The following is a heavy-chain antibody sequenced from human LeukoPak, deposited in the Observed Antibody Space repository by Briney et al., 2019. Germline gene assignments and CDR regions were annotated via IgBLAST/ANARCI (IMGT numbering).Heavy chain of an antibody. Sequence: GASVKVSCTASGYTFTSYDINWVRQATGQGLEWMGWMNPNSGNTGYAQKFQGRVTMTRNTSISTAYMELSSLRSEDTAVYYCARVGSDSSGWRRFDYWGQGTLVTVSS. CDR3: ARVGSDSSGWRRFDY. J-gene: IGHJ4*02. V-gene: IGHV1-8*01. D-gene: IGHD6-19*01. CDR1: GYTFTSYD. CDR2: MNPNSGNT.